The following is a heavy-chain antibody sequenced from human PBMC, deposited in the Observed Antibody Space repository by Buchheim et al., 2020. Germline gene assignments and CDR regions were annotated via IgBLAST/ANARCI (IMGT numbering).Heavy chain of an antibody. CDR3: ATGEGYLPPWYY. Sequence: QVQLVESGGGVVQPGRSLRLSCAASGFTFSSYAMHWVRQAPGKGLEWVAVISYDGSNKYYADSVKGRFTISRDNSKNTLYLQMNSLRAEDTAVYYCATGEGYLPPWYYWGQGTL. CDR1: GFTFSSYA. V-gene: IGHV3-30*04. D-gene: IGHD3-22*01. J-gene: IGHJ4*02. CDR2: ISYDGSNK.